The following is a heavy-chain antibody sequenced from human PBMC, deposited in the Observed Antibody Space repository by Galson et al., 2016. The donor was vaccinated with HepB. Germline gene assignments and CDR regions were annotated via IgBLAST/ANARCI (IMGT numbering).Heavy chain of an antibody. J-gene: IGHJ6*02. V-gene: IGHV3-30*04. CDR2: ISYDGRNK. D-gene: IGHD3-10*01. CDR1: GFTFSNYA. Sequence: SLRLSCAASGFTFSNYAMHWVRQAPGKGLEWVTVISYDGRNKYYADSVKGRFTISRDNSKNTLFLQMNSLRAEGTALYYCARDRVFRYYYGIDVWGQGTTVTVSS. CDR3: ARDRVFRYYYGIDV.